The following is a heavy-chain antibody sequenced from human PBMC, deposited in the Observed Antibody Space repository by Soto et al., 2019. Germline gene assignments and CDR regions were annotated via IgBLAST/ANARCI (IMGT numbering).Heavy chain of an antibody. Sequence: QVQLQQWGAGLLKPSETLSLTCAVYGGSFSGYYWSWIRQPPGKGLEWIGEINHSGSTNYNPYLKSRVTISVDTSKNQFSLKLSSVTAADTAVYYCARVGSSSSDYYYYYAMDVWGQGTTVTVSS. D-gene: IGHD6-6*01. J-gene: IGHJ6*02. CDR2: INHSGST. V-gene: IGHV4-34*02. CDR3: ARVGSSSSDYYYYYAMDV. CDR1: GGSFSGYY.